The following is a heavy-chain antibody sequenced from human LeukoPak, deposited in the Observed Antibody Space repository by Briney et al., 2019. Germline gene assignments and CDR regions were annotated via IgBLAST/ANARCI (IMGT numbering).Heavy chain of an antibody. J-gene: IGHJ5*02. Sequence: QTGGSLRLSCAASGFTVSSNYMSWVRQAPGKGLEWVSVIYSGGSTYYADSVKGRFTISRDNSKNTLCLQMNSLRAEDTAVYYCARDESVYDSSGYHNRFDPWGQGTLVTVSS. CDR1: GFTVSSNY. CDR2: IYSGGST. CDR3: ARDESVYDSSGYHNRFDP. V-gene: IGHV3-66*01. D-gene: IGHD3-22*01.